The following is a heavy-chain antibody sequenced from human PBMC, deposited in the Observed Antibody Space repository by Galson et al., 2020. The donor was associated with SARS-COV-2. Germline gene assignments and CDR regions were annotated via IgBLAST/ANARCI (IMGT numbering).Heavy chain of an antibody. CDR3: GAGGSYYGYCGMDV. D-gene: IGHD1-26*01. Sequence: NSGGSLRLSCAASGFTFSSYSMNWVRQAPGKGLEWVSSISSSSSYIYYADSVKGRFTISRDNAKNSLYLQMNSLRAEDTAGYYCGAGGSYYGYCGMDVWGQGTTVTVS. CDR2: ISSSSSYI. V-gene: IGHV3-21*01. CDR1: GFTFSSYS. J-gene: IGHJ6*02.